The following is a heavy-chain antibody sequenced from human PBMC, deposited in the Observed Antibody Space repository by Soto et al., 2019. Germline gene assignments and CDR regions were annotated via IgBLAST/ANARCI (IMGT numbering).Heavy chain of an antibody. J-gene: IGHJ4*02. V-gene: IGHV1-24*01. CDR1: GYTLTELS. D-gene: IGHD3-22*01. CDR2: FDPEDGET. Sequence: ASVKVSCKVSGYTLTELSMHWVRQAPGKGLEWMGGFDPEDGETIYAQKFQGRVTMTEDTSTDTAYMELSSLRSEDTAVYYCATIPLYYYDSSGYFDYWGQGTLVTVSS. CDR3: ATIPLYYYDSSGYFDY.